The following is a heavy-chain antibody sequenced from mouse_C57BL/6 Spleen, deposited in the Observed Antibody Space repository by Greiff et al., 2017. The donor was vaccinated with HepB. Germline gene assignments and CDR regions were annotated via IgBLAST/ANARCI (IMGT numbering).Heavy chain of an antibody. V-gene: IGHV1-64*01. J-gene: IGHJ2*01. CDR2: IHPNSGST. D-gene: IGHD4-1*01. CDR3: ARDWDGEDY. Sequence: VQLQQSGAELVKPGASVKLSCKASGYTFTSYWMHWVKQRPGQGLEWIGMIHPNSGSTNYNEKFKSKATLTVDKSSSTAYMKLSSLTSEDSAVYYCARDWDGEDYWGQGTTLTVSS. CDR1: GYTFTSYW.